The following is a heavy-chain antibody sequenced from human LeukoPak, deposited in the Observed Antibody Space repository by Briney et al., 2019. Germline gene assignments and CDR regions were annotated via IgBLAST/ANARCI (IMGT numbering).Heavy chain of an antibody. D-gene: IGHD3-22*01. CDR1: GFTFSTYA. CDR3: AKSRNNYDSSSFDI. CDR2: ISYDGSNK. Sequence: GGSLRLSCAASGFTFSTYAIHWVRQAPGKGLEWVSVISYDGSNKYYADSVKGRFTISRDNSKSTLYLQMNSLRPEDTAVYYCAKSRNNYDSSSFDIWGQGTTITVSS. V-gene: IGHV3-30*18. J-gene: IGHJ3*02.